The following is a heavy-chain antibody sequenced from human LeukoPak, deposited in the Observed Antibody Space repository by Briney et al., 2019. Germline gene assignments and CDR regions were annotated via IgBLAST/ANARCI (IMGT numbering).Heavy chain of an antibody. CDR1: GFTVSRNS. J-gene: IGHJ4*02. Sequence: QPGGSLRFSCAASGFTVSRNSMSWVRQAPGKGLGWVSVIYSGGRTYYADSVKGRFTISRDNSKNTLYLQMNSLRAEDTAVYYCARGDYDSSGYFDYWGQGTLVTVSS. CDR2: IYSGGRT. D-gene: IGHD3-22*01. CDR3: ARGDYDSSGYFDY. V-gene: IGHV3-53*01.